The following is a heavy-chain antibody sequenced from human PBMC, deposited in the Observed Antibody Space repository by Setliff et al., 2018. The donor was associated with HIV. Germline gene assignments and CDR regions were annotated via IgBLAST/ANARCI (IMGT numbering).Heavy chain of an antibody. CDR2: IYPGDSDT. D-gene: IGHD3-3*01. V-gene: IGHV5-51*01. J-gene: IGHJ5*02. CDR3: ARHFGISYRSPFDP. CDR1: GYTFTNYW. Sequence: PGESLKISCKGSGYTFTNYWIGWVRQMPGKGLEWMGIIYPGDSDTRYSPSFQGQVTISADKSTSTAYLQWSSLKASDSAIYYCARHFGISYRSPFDPWGQGTLVTVSS.